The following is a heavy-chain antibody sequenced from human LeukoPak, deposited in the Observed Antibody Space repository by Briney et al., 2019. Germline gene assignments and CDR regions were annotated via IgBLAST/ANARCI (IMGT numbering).Heavy chain of an antibody. CDR1: GFIFNSHW. CDR2: IRQDGDEK. J-gene: IGHJ2*01. V-gene: IGHV3-7*01. CDR3: ARVRTEWYIDL. D-gene: IGHD2-8*02. Sequence: PGESLRLSCAGSGFIFNSHWMTWVRQAPGMGLEWVGNIRQDGDEKFYADSVRGRFTISRDNAKNSLYLHLNSLRAEDTAIYYCARVRTEWYIDLWGRGTLVTVSP.